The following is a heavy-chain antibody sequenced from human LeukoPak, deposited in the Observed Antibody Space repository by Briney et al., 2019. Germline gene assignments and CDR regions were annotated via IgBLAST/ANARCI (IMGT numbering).Heavy chain of an antibody. Sequence: PSETLSLTCTVSGGSIGSGYYWAWIRQPPGKGLEWIGSIHYGGTTHYNPSLQSRVTISADTSKNQFALDLRSVTAADTAVYYCTIVRWQQLVFDYWGQGTLVTVSS. CDR1: GGSIGSGYY. J-gene: IGHJ4*02. V-gene: IGHV4-39*01. CDR2: IHYGGTT. CDR3: TIVRWQQLVFDY. D-gene: IGHD6-13*01.